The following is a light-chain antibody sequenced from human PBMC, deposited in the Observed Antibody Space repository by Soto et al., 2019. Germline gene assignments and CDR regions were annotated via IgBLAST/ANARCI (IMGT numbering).Light chain of an antibody. CDR3: ATWNDGVFV. J-gene: IGLJ1*01. CDR1: TSSTGRST. CDR2: SNT. Sequence: QSVLTQSPSASGTPGQRVTISCSGSTSSTGRSTVSWYQQFPGAAPKLLIYSNTQRPLGVPVRFSASKSDTSASLAISGLQSEDEADYYCATWNDGVFVFGIGTKVTVL. V-gene: IGLV1-44*01.